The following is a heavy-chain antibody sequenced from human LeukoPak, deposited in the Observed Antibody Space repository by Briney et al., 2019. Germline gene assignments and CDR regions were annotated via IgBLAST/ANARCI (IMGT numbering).Heavy chain of an antibody. Sequence: PGGSLGLSCAASGFTFSSYSMNWVRQAPGKGLEWVSSISSSSSYIYYADSVKGRFTISRDNAKNSLYLQMNSLRAEDTAVYYCARDGYGDYEPLDAFDIWGQGTMVTVSS. CDR1: GFTFSSYS. D-gene: IGHD4-17*01. CDR2: ISSSSSYI. V-gene: IGHV3-21*01. CDR3: ARDGYGDYEPLDAFDI. J-gene: IGHJ3*02.